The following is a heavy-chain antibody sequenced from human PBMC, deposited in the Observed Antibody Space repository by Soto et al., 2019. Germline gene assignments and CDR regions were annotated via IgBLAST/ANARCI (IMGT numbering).Heavy chain of an antibody. D-gene: IGHD2-15*01. CDR3: ARDLTEGVVVVVAASVVY. CDR2: ISYDGSNK. CDR1: GFTFSSYA. V-gene: IGHV3-30-3*01. J-gene: IGHJ4*02. Sequence: GGSLRLSCAASGFTFSSYAMHWVRQAPGKGLEWVAVISYDGSNKYYADSVKGRFIISRDNSKNTLYLQMNSLRAEDTAVYYCARDLTEGVVVVVAASVVYWGQGTLVTVSS.